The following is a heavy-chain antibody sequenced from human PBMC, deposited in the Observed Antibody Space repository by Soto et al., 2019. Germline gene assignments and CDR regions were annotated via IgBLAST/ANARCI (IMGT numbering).Heavy chain of an antibody. D-gene: IGHD2-15*01. CDR1: GGSISSYY. CDR2: IYYSGST. Sequence: SETLSLTCTVSGGSISSYYWSWIRQPPGKGLEWIGYIYYSGSTNYNPSLKSRVTISVDTSKNQFSLKPSSVTAADTAVYYCARIPWAEYGGIFDPWRPGNLVTVSP. J-gene: IGHJ5*02. CDR3: ARIPWAEYGGIFDP. V-gene: IGHV4-59*01.